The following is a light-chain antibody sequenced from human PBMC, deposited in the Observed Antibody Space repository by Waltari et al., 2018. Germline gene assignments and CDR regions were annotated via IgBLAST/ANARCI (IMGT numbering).Light chain of an antibody. CDR2: AAS. CDR1: QGISTY. V-gene: IGKV1-9*01. J-gene: IGKJ4*01. Sequence: DIQLTQSPSFLSASVSDRVTITCRASQGISTYLAWYQQKPGKAPKLLIYAASTLQSDIPSRFSGSGSGTEFTLTISSLQPEDFATYYCLHLNNFPLSFGGGTKVELK. CDR3: LHLNNFPLS.